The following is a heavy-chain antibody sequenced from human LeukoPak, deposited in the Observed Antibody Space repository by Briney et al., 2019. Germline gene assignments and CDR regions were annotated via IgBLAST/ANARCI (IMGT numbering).Heavy chain of an antibody. CDR1: GGSISSSSYY. Sequence: SETLSLTCTVSGGSISSSSYYWGWIRQPPGKGLEWIGSIYYSGSTNYNPSLKSRVTISVDTSKNQFSLKLSSVTAADTAVYYCARAPFLRPYCSGGSCYSSWFDPWGQGTLVTVSS. CDR2: IYYSGST. J-gene: IGHJ5*02. D-gene: IGHD2-15*01. CDR3: ARAPFLRPYCSGGSCYSSWFDP. V-gene: IGHV4-39*07.